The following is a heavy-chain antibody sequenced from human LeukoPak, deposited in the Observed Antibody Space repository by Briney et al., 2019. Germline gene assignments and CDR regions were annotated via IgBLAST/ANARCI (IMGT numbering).Heavy chain of an antibody. D-gene: IGHD1-14*01. CDR1: GFTFITND. V-gene: IGHV3-53*01. Sequence: GGSLRLSCAASGFTFITNDMSWGRQAPGKGLEWVSVLYSDGNTKYTDSVQGRFTISIDNSTNTLYLEMNSLSPDDTAVYSCARGVEPLAANTLAYWGQGTLVTVSS. J-gene: IGHJ4*02. CDR3: ARGVEPLAANTLAY. CDR2: LYSDGNT.